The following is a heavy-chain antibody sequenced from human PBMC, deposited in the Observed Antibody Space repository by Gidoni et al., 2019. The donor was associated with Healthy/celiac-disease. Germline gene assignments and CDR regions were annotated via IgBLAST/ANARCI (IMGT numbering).Heavy chain of an antibody. Sequence: QVQLVESGGGVVQPGRSLRLSCAASGVTFSSYGMHWVRQAPGKGLEWVAVIWYDGSNKYYADSVKGRFTISRDNSKNTLYLQMNSLRAEDTAVYYCARDPPSMVATYFDYWGQGTLVTVSS. D-gene: IGHD5-12*01. CDR2: IWYDGSNK. V-gene: IGHV3-33*01. CDR3: ARDPPSMVATYFDY. CDR1: GVTFSSYG. J-gene: IGHJ4*02.